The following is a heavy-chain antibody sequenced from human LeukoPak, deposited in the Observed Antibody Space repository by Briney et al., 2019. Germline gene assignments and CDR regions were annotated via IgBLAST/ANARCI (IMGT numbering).Heavy chain of an antibody. D-gene: IGHD2-2*01. J-gene: IGHJ6*02. CDR3: AREVVVVPAAIDRVYYYYGMDV. Sequence: SETLSLTCTVSGGSISSYYWSWIRQPAGKGLEWIGRIYTSGSTNYNPSLKSRVTMSVDTSKNQFSLKLSSVTAADTAVYYCAREVVVVPAAIDRVYYYYGMDVWGQGTTVTVSS. V-gene: IGHV4-4*07. CDR2: IYTSGST. CDR1: GGSISSYY.